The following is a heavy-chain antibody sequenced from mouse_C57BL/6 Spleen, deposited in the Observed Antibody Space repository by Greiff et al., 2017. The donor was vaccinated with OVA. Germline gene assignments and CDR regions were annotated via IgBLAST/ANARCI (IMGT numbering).Heavy chain of an antibody. Sequence: VKLVESGRGLVPPSQSLSITCTVSGFSFTSYGVHWVRQPPGKGLEWLVLIWSDGSTTYNPALKSRLTISKDNSKSQVFLKMSSLQTDDTAMYYCARQDEGMDYWGQGTSVTVSS. CDR2: IWSDGST. J-gene: IGHJ4*01. CDR3: ARQDEGMDY. CDR1: GFSFTSYG. V-gene: IGHV2-6-1*01.